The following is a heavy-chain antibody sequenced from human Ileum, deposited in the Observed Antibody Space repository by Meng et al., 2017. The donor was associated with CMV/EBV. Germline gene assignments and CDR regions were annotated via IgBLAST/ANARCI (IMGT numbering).Heavy chain of an antibody. J-gene: IGHJ5*02. V-gene: IGHV4-30-4*08. D-gene: IGHD3-3*01. CDR3: ARGGTIFGVVIGLNWFDP. Sequence: SLTCTVSGGSISSGDYYWSWIRQPPGKGLEWIGYIYYSGSTYYNPSLKSRVTISVDTSKNQFSLKLSSVTAADTAVYYCARGGTIFGVVIGLNWFDPWGQGTLVTVSS. CDR2: IYYSGST. CDR1: GGSISSGDYY.